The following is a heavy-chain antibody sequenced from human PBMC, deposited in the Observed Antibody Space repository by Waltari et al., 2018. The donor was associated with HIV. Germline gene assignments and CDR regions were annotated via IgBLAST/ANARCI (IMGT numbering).Heavy chain of an antibody. CDR3: TLGRIDDIRSGRENLGGFDP. D-gene: IGHD3-3*01. J-gene: IGHJ5*02. CDR2: ITPGIGIA. Sequence: VQLVQSGAEVKKPGSSVRVSCKASGDTLSNYAVSWVRQAPGQGLEWMGRITPGIGIAMHTENFQGRVTINADKSTNSAYMELGGLRSEDTALYFCTLGRIDDIRSGRENLGGFDPWGPGTLVTVSS. CDR1: GDTLSNYA. V-gene: IGHV1-69*04.